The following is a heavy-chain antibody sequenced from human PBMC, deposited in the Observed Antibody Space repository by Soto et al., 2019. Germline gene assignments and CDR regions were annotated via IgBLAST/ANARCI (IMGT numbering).Heavy chain of an antibody. V-gene: IGHV3-21*01. CDR2: ISSSSSYI. D-gene: IGHD4-17*01. J-gene: IGHJ5*02. Sequence: GGSLRLSCAASGFTFSSYAMHWVSSISSSSSYIYYADSVKGRFTISRDNAKNSLYLQMNSLRAEDTAVYYCARDPLMTTVTTWFDPWGQGTLVTVSS. CDR3: ARDPLMTTVTTWFDP. CDR1: GFTFSSYA.